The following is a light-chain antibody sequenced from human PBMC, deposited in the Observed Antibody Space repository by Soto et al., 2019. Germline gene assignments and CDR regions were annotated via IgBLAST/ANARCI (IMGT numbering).Light chain of an antibody. V-gene: IGKV3-11*01. CDR2: DAY. J-gene: IGKJ5*01. CDR1: QSVTSY. CDR3: QQRSNWPIT. Sequence: EIVLTQSPDTLSLSPGERATLSCRASQSVTSYLAWYQQKPGQAPRLLIYDAYNRATGIPVRFSGSGSGTDFTLTISSLEPEDFAVYYCQQRSNWPITFGQGTRLEIK.